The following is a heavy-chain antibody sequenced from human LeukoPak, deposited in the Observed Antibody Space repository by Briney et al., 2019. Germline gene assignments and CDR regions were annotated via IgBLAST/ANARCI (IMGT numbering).Heavy chain of an antibody. J-gene: IGHJ4*02. CDR2: ISHDGSHK. Sequence: PGGSLRLSCVASGFTFSSFSMHWVRQAPGNGLEWVAFISHDGSHKSYADSVRGRFTISRDNSKNTLSLQMNTLRPEDTALFYCARDPNRLAEYGGDYFDHWGEGTLVTVSS. CDR1: GFTFSSFS. D-gene: IGHD4-23*01. V-gene: IGHV3-30*04. CDR3: ARDPNRLAEYGGDYFDH.